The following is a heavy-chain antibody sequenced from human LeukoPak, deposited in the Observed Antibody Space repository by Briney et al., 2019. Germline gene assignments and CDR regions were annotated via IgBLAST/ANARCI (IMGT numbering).Heavy chain of an antibody. D-gene: IGHD3-10*02. Sequence: GGSRRLSCAASGFKFSSYSMKWVRQAPGKGLEWVSFISSSSSYIYYADSLKGRFTISRDNAKNSLYLQMNSLRAEDTAVYYCARGTMFPYYFDYWGQGTLVTVSS. CDR3: ARGTMFPYYFDY. V-gene: IGHV3-21*01. CDR1: GFKFSSYS. CDR2: ISSSSSYI. J-gene: IGHJ4*02.